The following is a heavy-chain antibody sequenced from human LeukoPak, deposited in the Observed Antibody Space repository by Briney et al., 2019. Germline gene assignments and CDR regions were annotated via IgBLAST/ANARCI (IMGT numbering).Heavy chain of an antibody. D-gene: IGHD5-12*01. Sequence: PGGSLRLSCAASGFTFSSYWMNWVRQAPGKGLEWVSSISSSSSYIYYADSVKGRFTISRDNAKNSLYLQMNSLRAEDTAVFYCARDIVASGGYGMDVWGQGTTVTVSS. CDR3: ARDIVASGGYGMDV. V-gene: IGHV3-21*01. CDR1: GFTFSSYW. J-gene: IGHJ6*02. CDR2: ISSSSSYI.